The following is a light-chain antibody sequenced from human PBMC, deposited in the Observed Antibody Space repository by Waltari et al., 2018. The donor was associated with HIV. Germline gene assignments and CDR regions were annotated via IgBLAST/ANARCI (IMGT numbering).Light chain of an antibody. Sequence: QSVLTQPPAVSAAPGQTVTISCSGSSSNIANNYVSWYQQLPGTAPKLLIYDNKRRSSGIPDRFSGSKSGTSATLAIAGRRTGDEADYYCGTWDTSLSAGVFGGGTKVTVL. CDR2: DNK. CDR3: GTWDTSLSAGV. CDR1: SSNIANNY. V-gene: IGLV1-51*01. J-gene: IGLJ2*01.